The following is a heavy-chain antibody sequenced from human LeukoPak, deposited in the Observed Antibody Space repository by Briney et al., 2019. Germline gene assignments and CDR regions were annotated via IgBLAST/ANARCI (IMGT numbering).Heavy chain of an antibody. CDR2: IYHSGST. CDR1: GHSISSGYY. V-gene: IGHV4-38-2*02. J-gene: IGHJ4*02. D-gene: IGHD1-26*01. CDR3: ARTETGVGATDY. Sequence: SETLSLTCTVSGHSISSGYYWGWIRQPPGKGLEWIGSIYHSGSTYYNPSLKSRVTISVDTSKNQFSLKLSSVTAADTAVYYCARTETGVGATDYWGQGTLVTVSS.